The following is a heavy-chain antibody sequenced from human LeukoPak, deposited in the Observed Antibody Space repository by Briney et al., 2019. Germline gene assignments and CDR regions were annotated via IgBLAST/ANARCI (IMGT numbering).Heavy chain of an antibody. CDR2: ISGSGGST. V-gene: IGHV3-23*01. J-gene: IGHJ4*02. Sequence: GGSLRLSCAASGFTFSSYAMSWVRQAPGKGLEWVSAISGSGGSTYYADPVKGRFTISRDNSKNTLYLQMNSLRAEDTAVYYCAKDLAYSSSWYRFDYWGQGTLVTVSS. CDR1: GFTFSSYA. CDR3: AKDLAYSSSWYRFDY. D-gene: IGHD6-13*01.